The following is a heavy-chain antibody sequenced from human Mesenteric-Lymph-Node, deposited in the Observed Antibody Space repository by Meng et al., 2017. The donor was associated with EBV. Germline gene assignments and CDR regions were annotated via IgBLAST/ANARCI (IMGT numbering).Heavy chain of an antibody. CDR1: GGTFSRSL. J-gene: IGHJ4*02. D-gene: IGHD2/OR15-2a*01. V-gene: IGHV1-69*06. CDR2: IIPISATA. Sequence: QVQLLQSGAEVKKPGSSVEVSCKTSGGTFSRSLISWVRQAPGQGLEWMGGIIPISATANYAQRFQDRVTITRDTSTSTVYMELSSLRSDDTAVYYCARDLPLYADHVDRSFDYWGQGTLVTVSS. CDR3: ARDLPLYADHVDRSFDY.